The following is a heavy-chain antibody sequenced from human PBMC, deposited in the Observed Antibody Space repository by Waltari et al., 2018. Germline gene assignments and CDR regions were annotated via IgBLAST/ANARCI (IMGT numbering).Heavy chain of an antibody. J-gene: IGHJ5*02. Sequence: QLQLQESGPGLVKPSETLSLTCTVSGGSISSSSYYWGWIRQPPGKGLEWIGSIYYSGSTYYNPSLKSRVTISVDTSKNQFSLKLSSVTAADTAVYYCARGGYCSGGSCYLLFDPRGQGTLVTVSS. CDR1: GGSISSSSYY. CDR3: ARGGYCSGGSCYLLFDP. D-gene: IGHD2-15*01. V-gene: IGHV4-39*07. CDR2: IYYSGST.